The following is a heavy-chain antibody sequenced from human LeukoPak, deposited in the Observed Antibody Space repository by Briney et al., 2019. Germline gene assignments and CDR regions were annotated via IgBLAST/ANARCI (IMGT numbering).Heavy chain of an antibody. D-gene: IGHD5-12*01. CDR2: ISYDGRNK. CDR3: AIRKSGNAIDY. CDR1: GFTFSRYG. V-gene: IGHV3-30*03. Sequence: GGSLRLSCAASGFTFSRYGMHWVRQAPGKGLEWVAVISYDGRNKYYADSVKGRFTISRDNSKNTLYLLMNSLRAEDTAVYYCAIRKSGNAIDYWGQGTLVTVSS. J-gene: IGHJ4*02.